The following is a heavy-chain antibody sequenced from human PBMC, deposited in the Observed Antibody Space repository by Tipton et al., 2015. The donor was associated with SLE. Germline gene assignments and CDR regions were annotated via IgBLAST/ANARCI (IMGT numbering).Heavy chain of an antibody. Sequence: TLSLTCTVSGDSISSGSYYWSWIRQPAGKGLEWIGRIYATGSTNYNPSLESRVTISVDTPKNQFSLKRPSVTAADTAVYYCARNPAEAGTVDSWGQGTLVTVSS. CDR1: GDSISSGSYY. CDR2: IYATGST. J-gene: IGHJ4*02. V-gene: IGHV4-61*02. D-gene: IGHD6-13*01. CDR3: ARNPAEAGTVDS.